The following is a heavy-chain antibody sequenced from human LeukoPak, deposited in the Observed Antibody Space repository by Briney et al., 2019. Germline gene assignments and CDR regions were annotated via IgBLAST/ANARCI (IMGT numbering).Heavy chain of an antibody. J-gene: IGHJ4*02. Sequence: ASETLSLTCTVSGYSISSGSYWGWIRQPPGKGLEWIGSIHHSGSTYYNPSLKSRVTISVDASKNQLSLKLSSVTAADTAVYYCARASHDYGDYSHFDYWGQGTLVTVSS. D-gene: IGHD4-17*01. V-gene: IGHV4-38-2*02. CDR1: GYSISSGSY. CDR3: ARASHDYGDYSHFDY. CDR2: IHHSGST.